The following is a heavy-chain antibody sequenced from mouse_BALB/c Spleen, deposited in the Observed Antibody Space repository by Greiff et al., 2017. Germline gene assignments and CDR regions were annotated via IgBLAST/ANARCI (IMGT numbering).Heavy chain of an antibody. Sequence: EVMLVESGAELVKPGASVKLSCTASGFNIKDTYMHWVKQRPEQGLEWIGRIDPANGNTKYDPKFQGKATITADTSSNTAYLQLSSLTSEDTAVYYCARADYDYDSYAMDYWGQGTSVTVSS. J-gene: IGHJ4*01. CDR2: IDPANGNT. D-gene: IGHD2-4*01. CDR1: GFNIKDTY. CDR3: ARADYDYDSYAMDY. V-gene: IGHV14-3*02.